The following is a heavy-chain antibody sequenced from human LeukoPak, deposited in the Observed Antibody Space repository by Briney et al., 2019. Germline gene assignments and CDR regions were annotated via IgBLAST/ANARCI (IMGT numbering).Heavy chain of an antibody. Sequence: PSETLPLTCTVSGGSISSGSYYWSWIRQPPGKGLEWIGEINHSGSTNYNPSPKSRVTISVDTSKNQFSLKLSSVTAADTAVYYCARGRSSGWFDYWGQGTLVTVSS. CDR2: INHSGST. D-gene: IGHD6-19*01. V-gene: IGHV4-39*07. CDR3: ARGRSSGWFDY. J-gene: IGHJ4*02. CDR1: GGSISSGSYY.